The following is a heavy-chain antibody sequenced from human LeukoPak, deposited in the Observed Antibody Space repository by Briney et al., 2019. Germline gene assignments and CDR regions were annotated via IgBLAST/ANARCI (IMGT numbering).Heavy chain of an antibody. V-gene: IGHV3-48*03. D-gene: IGHD2-15*01. CDR3: AREGYCSGDSCYLDAFDI. Sequence: PGGSLRLSCAASGFTVSGYEMNWVRQAPGKGLGWVSYISSSGSSIYYADSVKGRFTISRDNARNSLYLQMNSLRAEDTAVYYCAREGYCSGDSCYLDAFDIWGQGTMVTVSS. J-gene: IGHJ3*02. CDR2: ISSSGSSI. CDR1: GFTVSGYE.